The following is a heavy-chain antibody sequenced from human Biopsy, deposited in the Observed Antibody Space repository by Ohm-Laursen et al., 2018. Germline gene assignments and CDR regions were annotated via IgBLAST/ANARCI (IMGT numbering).Heavy chain of an antibody. CDR2: ISANGATP. J-gene: IGHJ5*02. CDR3: AKGGSITIVGVVINNCFDP. D-gene: IGHD3-3*01. V-gene: IGHV3-23*01. Sequence: SLRLSCSASGFTYTTFAMSWVRQAPGKGPEWVSTISANGATPYYADSVKGRFTISRDNSKNTLYLQMNSVRADDTAIYYCAKGGSITIVGVVINNCFDPWGQGTRVTVSS. CDR1: GFTYTTFA.